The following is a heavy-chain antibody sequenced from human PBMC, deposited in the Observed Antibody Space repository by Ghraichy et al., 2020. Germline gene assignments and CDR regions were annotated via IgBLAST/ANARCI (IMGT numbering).Heavy chain of an antibody. Sequence: ASVKVSCKASGYTFTDYYLHWVRQAPGQGLEWMGWINPKTGGTNFAQKFQGRVTMTRDTSISTVYVELSRLRSDDTAVFYCARARENFYFDYWGQGTLVTVSS. CDR2: INPKTGGT. V-gene: IGHV1-2*02. CDR3: ARARENFYFDY. J-gene: IGHJ4*02. CDR1: GYTFTDYY.